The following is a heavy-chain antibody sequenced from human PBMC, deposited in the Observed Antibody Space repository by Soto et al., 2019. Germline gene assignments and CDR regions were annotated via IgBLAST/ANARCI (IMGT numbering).Heavy chain of an antibody. J-gene: IGHJ4*02. D-gene: IGHD2-8*01. V-gene: IGHV3-30*18. CDR3: AKGFISGGYCANGICYHFDY. Sequence: QVQLVESGGGVVQPGGSLTLSCAASGFTFSSYGMHWVRQAPGKGLEWVAVMSYDGNNKYYADSVKGRFTDSRDNSRNTQFLQMNSLRVEDTAVYYCAKGFISGGYCANGICYHFDYWGQGTRVTVSS. CDR2: MSYDGNNK. CDR1: GFTFSSYG.